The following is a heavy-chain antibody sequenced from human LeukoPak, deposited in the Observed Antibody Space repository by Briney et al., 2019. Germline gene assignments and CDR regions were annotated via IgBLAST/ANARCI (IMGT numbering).Heavy chain of an antibody. Sequence: GGSLRLSCAASGFTFSTYSMTWVRQGPGKGLEWVSSIYPSGDSTFYADSVKGRFAISRDNSKNTLYLQMSSLRTEDTAIYYCAKDVVPDSGWDLDYWGQGTLVTVSS. CDR2: IYPSGDST. D-gene: IGHD6-19*01. CDR3: AKDVVPDSGWDLDY. J-gene: IGHJ4*02. V-gene: IGHV3-23*01. CDR1: GFTFSTYS.